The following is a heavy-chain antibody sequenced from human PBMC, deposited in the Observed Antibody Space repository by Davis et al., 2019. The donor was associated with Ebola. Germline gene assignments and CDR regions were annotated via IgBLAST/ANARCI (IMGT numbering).Heavy chain of an antibody. D-gene: IGHD6-13*01. V-gene: IGHV4-61*05. CDR1: GGSISSSSYY. Sequence: SETLSLTCTVSGGSISSSSYYWSWIRQPPGKGLEWIGNLNHGGGTNYSPSLKSRLTISVDTSKNQFSLKLSSVTAADTAVYYCARGYSSSWFDYWGQGTLVTVSS. CDR2: LNHGGGT. J-gene: IGHJ4*02. CDR3: ARGYSSSWFDY.